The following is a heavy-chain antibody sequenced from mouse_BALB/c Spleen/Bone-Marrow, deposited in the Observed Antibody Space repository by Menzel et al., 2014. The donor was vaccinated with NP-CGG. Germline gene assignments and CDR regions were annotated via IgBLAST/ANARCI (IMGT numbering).Heavy chain of an antibody. V-gene: IGHV2-2*02. CDR1: GFSLTSYG. J-gene: IGHJ4*01. D-gene: IGHD2-10*01. Sequence: VQLQQSGPGLVQPSQSLSITCTVSGFSLTSYGVHWVRQSPGKGLEWLGVIWSGGSTVYNAAFISRLSISKDNSKSQVFFKMNSLQANDTAIYYCASPYYGNYVYAMDYWGQGTSVTVSS. CDR2: IWSGGST. CDR3: ASPYYGNYVYAMDY.